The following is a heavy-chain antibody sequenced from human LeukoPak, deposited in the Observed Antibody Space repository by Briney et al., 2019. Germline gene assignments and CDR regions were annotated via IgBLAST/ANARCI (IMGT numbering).Heavy chain of an antibody. CDR1: GFTFTNFA. Sequence: GGSLRLSCAASGFTFTNFAMKWVRQAPGKGLEWVGRIKSKTDGGTTDYAAPVKGRFTISRDDSKNTLYLQMNSLKTEDTAVYYCTTDPVTIFGVVIHLQGAGYWGQGTLVTVSS. V-gene: IGHV3-15*01. J-gene: IGHJ4*02. CDR2: IKSKTDGGTT. D-gene: IGHD3-3*01. CDR3: TTDPVTIFGVVIHLQGAGY.